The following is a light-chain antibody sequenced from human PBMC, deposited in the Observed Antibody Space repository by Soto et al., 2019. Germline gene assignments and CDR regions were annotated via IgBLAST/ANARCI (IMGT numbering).Light chain of an antibody. CDR3: SSYTSSRTLYV. CDR1: SSDGGAYNY. V-gene: IGLV2-14*01. CDR2: EVS. J-gene: IGLJ1*01. Sequence: QSVLTQSASVSGSPGQSITISCTGTSSDGGAYNYVSWYQQHPGKAPKLMIYEVSNRPSGVSNRFSGSKSGNTASLTISGLQAEDEADYYCSSYTSSRTLYVLGTGTKLTVL.